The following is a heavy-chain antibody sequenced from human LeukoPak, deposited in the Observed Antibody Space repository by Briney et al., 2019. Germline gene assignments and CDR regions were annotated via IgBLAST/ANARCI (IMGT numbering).Heavy chain of an antibody. V-gene: IGHV3-30*02. CDR2: IRFDASKI. D-gene: IGHD1-20*01. Sequence: GGSLRLSCAASGFTFSTYGMHWVRQAPGKGLEWVAFIRFDASKIYYADSVKGRFTISRDNSKNTLYLQMNSLRAEDTAVYYCAKDCELGINWNPFVYWGQGTLVTVSS. CDR3: AKDCELGINWNPFVY. CDR1: GFTFSTYG. J-gene: IGHJ4*02.